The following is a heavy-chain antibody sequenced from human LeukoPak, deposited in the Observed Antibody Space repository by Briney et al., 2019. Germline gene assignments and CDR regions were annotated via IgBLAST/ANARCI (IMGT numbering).Heavy chain of an antibody. J-gene: IGHJ5*02. D-gene: IGHD3-22*01. CDR1: GFTFSAYA. Sequence: GRSLRLSCAASGFTFSAYAISWVRQAPGKGLEWVSALSGSGGIKYYADSVKGRFTISRGNSKHTLYLQMNSLRAEDTAVYYCAKHDPRRVVITNWFDPWGQGTLVTVSS. CDR3: AKHDPRRVVITNWFDP. V-gene: IGHV3-23*01. CDR2: LSGSGGIK.